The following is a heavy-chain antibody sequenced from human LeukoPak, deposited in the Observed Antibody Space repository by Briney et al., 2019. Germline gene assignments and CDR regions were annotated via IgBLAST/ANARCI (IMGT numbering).Heavy chain of an antibody. CDR1: GGSFSGYY. CDR2: INHSGST. J-gene: IGHJ4*02. V-gene: IGHV4-34*01. CDR3: ARRVRAVAADY. Sequence: SETLSLTCAVYGGSFSGYYCSWICQPPGTGLEWIGEINHSGSTNYNPSLKSRVTISVDTSKNQFSLKLSSVTAADTAVYYCARRVRAVAADYWGQGTLVTVSS. D-gene: IGHD6-19*01.